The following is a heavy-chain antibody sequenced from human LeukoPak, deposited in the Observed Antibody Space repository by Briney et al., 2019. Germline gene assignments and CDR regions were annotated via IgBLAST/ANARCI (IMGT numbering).Heavy chain of an antibody. J-gene: IGHJ4*02. CDR2: IYYSGST. D-gene: IGHD2-2*01. CDR1: GGSISSSSYY. CDR3: AREDCSSTSCYDGTAGY. V-gene: IGHV4-39*07. Sequence: SETLSLTCTVSGGSISSSSYYWGWIRQPPGKGLEWIGSIYYSGSTYYNPSLKSRVIISVDTSKNQFSLKLSSVTAADTAVYYCAREDCSSTSCYDGTAGYWGQGTLVTVSS.